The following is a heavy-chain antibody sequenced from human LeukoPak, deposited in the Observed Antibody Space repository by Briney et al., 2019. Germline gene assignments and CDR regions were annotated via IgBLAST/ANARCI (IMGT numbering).Heavy chain of an antibody. CDR3: PVRGAAAGPWWFDP. J-gene: IGHJ5*02. CDR1: GGTFSIYA. D-gene: IGHD6-13*01. V-gene: IGHV1-69*06. Sequence: SVKVSCKASGGTFSIYAISWVRQAPGQGLESMGGIIPIFGTANYAQKFQGRVTITADKSTSTAYMELSSLRSEDTAVYYCPVRGAAAGPWWFDPWGQGTLVTVSS. CDR2: IIPIFGTA.